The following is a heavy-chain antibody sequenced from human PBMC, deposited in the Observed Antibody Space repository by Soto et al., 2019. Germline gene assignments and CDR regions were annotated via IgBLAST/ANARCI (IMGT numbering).Heavy chain of an antibody. CDR1: GFSLTTXGVG. Sequence: QITLKESGPTLVKPTQTLTLTCTFSGFSLTTXGVGXGXXXQPPGKALEWLALIYWDDDEGYSPSLKSRLTXXXXXXXXXXXXXXXXXXXXXXXXXXXXXXPRGYSYHFDDWGQGTLVTVSS. CDR3: XXXPRGYSYHFDD. CDR2: IYWDDDE. D-gene: IGHD5-18*01. V-gene: IGHV2-5*02. J-gene: IGHJ4*02.